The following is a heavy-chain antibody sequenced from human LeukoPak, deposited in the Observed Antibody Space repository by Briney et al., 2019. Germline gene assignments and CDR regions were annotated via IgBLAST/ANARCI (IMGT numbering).Heavy chain of an antibody. D-gene: IGHD5-18*01. CDR1: GGSISSSSYY. Sequence: SETLSLTCTVSGGSISSSSYYWGWIRQPPGKGLEWIGSIYYSGSTYYNPSLKSRVTISVDTSKNQFSLKLSSVTAADSAVYYCARQRSDTTMGLLDYWGQGTLVTVSS. CDR2: IYYSGST. CDR3: ARQRSDTTMGLLDY. V-gene: IGHV4-39*01. J-gene: IGHJ4*02.